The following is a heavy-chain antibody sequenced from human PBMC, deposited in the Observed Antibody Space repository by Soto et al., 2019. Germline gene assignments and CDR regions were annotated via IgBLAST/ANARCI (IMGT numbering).Heavy chain of an antibody. V-gene: IGHV4-61*01. Sequence: QVQLQESGPGLVKPSETLSLTCSVSGGSVSSDNYYWSWIRQPPGKGLEWIGYIYYSGSTDYNPALQSRVTISGDTSTSQFSLKLSSVTAADTAVYYCARDRAGYGDSKWGLDLWGRGTLVTVSS. J-gene: IGHJ2*01. CDR3: ARDRAGYGDSKWGLDL. CDR2: IYYSGST. CDR1: GGSVSSDNYY. D-gene: IGHD4-17*01.